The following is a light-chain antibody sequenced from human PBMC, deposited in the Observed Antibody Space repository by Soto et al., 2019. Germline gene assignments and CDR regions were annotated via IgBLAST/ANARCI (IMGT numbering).Light chain of an antibody. CDR2: GVS. CDR1: SSVVGGYNY. J-gene: IGLJ1*01. V-gene: IGLV2-11*01. CDR3: SSYAGTYSYV. Sequence: QSVLNQPRSVSGSPGQSVTISCTGTSSVVGGYNYVSWYQQHPGTAPKLIIFGVSKRPSGVPDRFSGSKSGNTASLSISGLQAEDEADYYCSSYAGTYSYVLGTGTKVTVL.